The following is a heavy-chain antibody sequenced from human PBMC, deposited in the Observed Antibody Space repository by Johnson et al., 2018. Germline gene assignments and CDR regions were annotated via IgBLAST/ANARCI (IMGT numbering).Heavy chain of an antibody. Sequence: EVQLLESGGGLVQPGGSLRLSCAASGFTFSSYAMSWVRQAPGKGLEWVSAISGSGGSTYYADSVKGRFTISRDNSKNTLYLQMNSLRAEDTAVYYCANLCLGWGRLHDAFDIGGQGTMVTVSS. D-gene: IGHD3-16*01. CDR2: ISGSGGST. CDR3: ANLCLGWGRLHDAFDI. V-gene: IGHV3-23*01. J-gene: IGHJ3*02. CDR1: GFTFSSYA.